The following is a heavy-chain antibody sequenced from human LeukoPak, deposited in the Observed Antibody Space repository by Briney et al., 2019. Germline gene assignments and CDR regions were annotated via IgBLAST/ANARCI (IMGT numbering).Heavy chain of an antibody. CDR3: ARRSIAAAVDY. CDR1: GGSIAESSDY. Sequence: SETLFLTCSVSGGSIAESSDYWGWIRQPPGKGLEWIGSVYYTGITDYNPSLKSRATIFVDTSENKFSLNLTSVTAADTAVYYCARRSIAAAVDYWGRGTLVTVSS. J-gene: IGHJ4*02. D-gene: IGHD6-13*01. V-gene: IGHV4-39*01. CDR2: VYYTGIT.